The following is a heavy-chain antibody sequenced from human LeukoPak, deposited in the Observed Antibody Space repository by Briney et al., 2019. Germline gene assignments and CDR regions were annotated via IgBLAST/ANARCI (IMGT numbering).Heavy chain of an antibody. J-gene: IGHJ4*02. Sequence: SETLSLTCAVYGGSFSGYYWSWIRQPPGKGLEWIGEINHSGSTNYNPSLKSRVTISVDTSKNQFSLKLSSVTAADTAVYYCARVQSLWQLGNFDYWGQGTLVTASS. CDR3: ARVQSLWQLGNFDY. V-gene: IGHV4-34*01. CDR2: INHSGST. CDR1: GGSFSGYY. D-gene: IGHD6-13*01.